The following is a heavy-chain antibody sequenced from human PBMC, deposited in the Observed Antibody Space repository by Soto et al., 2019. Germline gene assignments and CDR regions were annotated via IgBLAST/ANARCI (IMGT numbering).Heavy chain of an antibody. D-gene: IGHD5-12*01. CDR2: INPNSGGT. Sequence: ASVKVSCKASGYTFTGNYMHWVRQAPGQGLEWMGWINPNSGGTNYAQKFQGWVTMTRDTSISTAYMELSRLRSDDTAVYYCARGRDGYTPIDYWGQGTLVTVSS. V-gene: IGHV1-2*04. CDR1: GYTFTGNY. CDR3: ARGRDGYTPIDY. J-gene: IGHJ4*02.